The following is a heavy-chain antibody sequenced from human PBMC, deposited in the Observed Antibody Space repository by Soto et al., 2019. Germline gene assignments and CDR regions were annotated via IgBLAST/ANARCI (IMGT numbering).Heavy chain of an antibody. CDR2: ISYDGSNK. Sequence: PGGSLRLSCAASGFTFSSYGMHWVRQAPGKGLEWVAVISYDGSNKYYADSVKGRFAISRDNSKNTLYLQMNSLRAEDTAVYYCAKGFYDSSGYVIDYWGQGTLVTVSS. CDR1: GFTFSSYG. V-gene: IGHV3-30*18. D-gene: IGHD3-22*01. CDR3: AKGFYDSSGYVIDY. J-gene: IGHJ4*02.